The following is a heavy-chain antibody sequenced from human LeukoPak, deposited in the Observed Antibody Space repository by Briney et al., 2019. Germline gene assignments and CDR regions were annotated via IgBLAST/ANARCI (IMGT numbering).Heavy chain of an antibody. CDR1: GFTFSSYW. CDR3: ARSSNWYGVAYYYYGMDV. V-gene: IGHV3-7*01. J-gene: IGHJ6*02. CDR2: IKQDGSEK. Sequence: GGSLRLSCAASGFTFSSYWMSWVRQAPGKGLEWVANIKQDGSEKYYVDSVKGRFTISRDNAKNSLYLQMNSLRAEDTAVYYCARSSNWYGVAYYYYGMDVWGQGTTVTVSS. D-gene: IGHD6-13*01.